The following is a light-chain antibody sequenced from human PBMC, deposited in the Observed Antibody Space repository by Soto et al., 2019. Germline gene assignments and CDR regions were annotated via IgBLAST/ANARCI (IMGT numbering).Light chain of an antibody. J-gene: IGKJ2*01. CDR2: DAS. Sequence: EIVLTQSPATLYFSPGERATLSCRASQSINSYLAWYQQKPGQAPRLLIFDASNRATGIPARFTGSVSGTDFTDFTLTISSLEPEDFAVYYCQQRSNWPYTFGQGTKLEIK. V-gene: IGKV3-11*01. CDR3: QQRSNWPYT. CDR1: QSINSY.